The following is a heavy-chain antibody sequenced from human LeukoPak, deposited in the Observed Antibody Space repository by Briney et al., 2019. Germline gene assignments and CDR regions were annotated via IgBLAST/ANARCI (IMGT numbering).Heavy chain of an antibody. CDR1: GGSFSGYY. CDR3: ARFEAYPLYYYYYMDV. V-gene: IGHV4-59*10. CDR2: IYTSGST. Sequence: SETLSLACAVYGGSFSGYYWSWIRQPAGKGLEWIGRIYTSGSTNYNPSLKSRVTISVDTSKNQFSLKLSSVTAADTAVYYCARFEAYPLYYYYYMDVWGKGTTVTVSS. J-gene: IGHJ6*03.